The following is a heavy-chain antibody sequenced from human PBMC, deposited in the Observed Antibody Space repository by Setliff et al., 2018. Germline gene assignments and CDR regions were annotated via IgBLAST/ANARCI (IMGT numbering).Heavy chain of an antibody. Sequence: GESLKISCAASGFTFSNFAMGWVRQGPEKGLEWVSVITGDGGATYYIDSVKGRFTISRDNSENTLYLQMNSLRDEDTAIYYCAKGTLASCNGPSCYPLDYWGQGTLVTVSS. CDR2: ITGDGGAT. V-gene: IGHV3-23*01. D-gene: IGHD2-15*01. CDR3: AKGTLASCNGPSCYPLDY. J-gene: IGHJ4*02. CDR1: GFTFSNFA.